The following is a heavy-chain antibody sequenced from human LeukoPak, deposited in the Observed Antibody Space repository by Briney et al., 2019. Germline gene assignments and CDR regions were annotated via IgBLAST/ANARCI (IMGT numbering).Heavy chain of an antibody. CDR3: ARLTPAIELLLRTGLDY. CDR2: IKQDGSEK. V-gene: IGHV3-7*03. Sequence: GGSLRLSCAASGFTFSSYWMSWVRQAPGKGLEWVANIKQDGSEKYYVDSVKGRFTISRDNAKNSLYLQMNSLRAEDTAVYYCARLTPAIELLLRTGLDYWGQGTLVTVSS. D-gene: IGHD4-23*01. J-gene: IGHJ4*02. CDR1: GFTFSSYW.